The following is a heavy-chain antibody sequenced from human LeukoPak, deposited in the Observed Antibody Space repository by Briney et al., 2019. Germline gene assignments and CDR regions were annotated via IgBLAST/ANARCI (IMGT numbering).Heavy chain of an antibody. CDR1: GFTFTTHW. D-gene: IGHD4-17*01. CDR3: ARSTVTTDIYFDY. Sequence: PGGSLRLSCAASGFTFTTHWMSWVRQAPGKGLEWVALMWSYGSDKFYADSVKGRFTISRDNSKNTLYLQMNSLRAEDTAVYYCARSTVTTDIYFDYWGQGTLVTVSS. J-gene: IGHJ4*02. CDR2: MWSYGSDK. V-gene: IGHV3-33*08.